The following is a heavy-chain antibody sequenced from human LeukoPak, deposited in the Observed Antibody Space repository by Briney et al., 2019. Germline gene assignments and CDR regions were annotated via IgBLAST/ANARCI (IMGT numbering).Heavy chain of an antibody. V-gene: IGHV3-7*01. CDR2: IKQDGSAK. J-gene: IGHJ4*02. CDR3: AKDSSSWPPADY. Sequence: GGSLRLSCTASGFTFSNYWMSWVRQAPGKGLEWVANIKQDGSAKYYVDSVKGRFTISRDNAKNSLFLQVNTLRAEDTAVYYCAKDSSSWPPADYWGQGTLVTVSS. CDR1: GFTFSNYW. D-gene: IGHD6-13*01.